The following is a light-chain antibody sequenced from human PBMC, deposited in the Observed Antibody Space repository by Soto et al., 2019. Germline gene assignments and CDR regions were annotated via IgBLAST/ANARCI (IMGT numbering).Light chain of an antibody. CDR1: NIGIKA. CDR2: DDG. CDR3: QVWDSGTDHPV. V-gene: IGLV3-21*02. Sequence: SYELTQPPSLSVAPGQTARMTCGGNNIGIKAVHWCQQRPVQAPVLVVHDDGDRPPGIPDRFSGSNSGNTAALTITRVEAGDEADYYCQVWDSGTDHPVFGGGTKLTVL. J-gene: IGLJ3*02.